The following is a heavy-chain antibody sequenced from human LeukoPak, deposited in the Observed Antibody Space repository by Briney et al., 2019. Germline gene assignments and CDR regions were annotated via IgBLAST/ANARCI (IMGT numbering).Heavy chain of an antibody. D-gene: IGHD4-23*01. CDR1: GFIINDYF. J-gene: IGHJ4*02. CDR3: ARMFCGDTACNSWDPHFFDI. Sequence: RSGGSLRLSCAASGFIINDYFMTWIRQTPGKGLEWVADISDTAFTTNYADSVKGRFTISRDSANKSVYLQMTRLRGEDTAMYYCARMFCGDTACNSWDPHFFDIWGQGTLVTVSS. CDR2: ISDTAFTT. V-gene: IGHV3-11*01.